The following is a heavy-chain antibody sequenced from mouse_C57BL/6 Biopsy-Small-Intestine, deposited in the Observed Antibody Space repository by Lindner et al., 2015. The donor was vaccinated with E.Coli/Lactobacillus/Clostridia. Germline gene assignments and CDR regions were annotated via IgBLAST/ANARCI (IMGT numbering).Heavy chain of an antibody. CDR3: ARSGWDRGYFNI. Sequence: VQLQESGRTCEARASVKLSCTASGFNIKDYYMHWVKQRTEQGLEWIGRIDPENGETKNAPKFQGKATITADTSSNTADLQLSRLTSEDTAVYYCARSGWDRGYFNIWGTGTTVTVSS. V-gene: IGHV14-2*01. CDR2: IDPENGET. D-gene: IGHD3-2*02. J-gene: IGHJ1*03. CDR1: GFNIKDYY.